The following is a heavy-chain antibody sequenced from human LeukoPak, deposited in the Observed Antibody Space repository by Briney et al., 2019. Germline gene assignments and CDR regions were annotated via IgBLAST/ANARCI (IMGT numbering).Heavy chain of an antibody. CDR3: ARRGPGSYSPFDY. CDR2: INTNTGNP. D-gene: IGHD1-26*01. J-gene: IGHJ4*02. V-gene: IGHV7-4-1*02. CDR1: GYTFTTYP. Sequence: ASVKVSCKASGYTFTTYPMNWVRQAPGQGLEWMGWINTNTGNPTYAQGFTGRFVFSLDTSVSTAYLQISSLKAEDTAVYYCARRGPGSYSPFDYWGQGTLVTVSS.